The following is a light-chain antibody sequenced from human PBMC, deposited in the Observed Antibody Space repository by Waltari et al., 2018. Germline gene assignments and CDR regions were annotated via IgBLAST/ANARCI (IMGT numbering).Light chain of an antibody. J-gene: IGKJ2*01. V-gene: IGKV3-15*01. CDR3: QQYTDWQYT. CDR2: HAS. Sequence: DIVMTQSPATLSVSPGERATLSCRASQSVGTNLVWYQQKPGQAPRCLIFHASIRATGIAARFSGSGSGTEFTLTISSLQSEDFAVYYCQQYTDWQYTFGQGTKLEIK. CDR1: QSVGTN.